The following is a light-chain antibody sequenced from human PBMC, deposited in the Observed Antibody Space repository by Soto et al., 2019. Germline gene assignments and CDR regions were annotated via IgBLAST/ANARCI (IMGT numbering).Light chain of an antibody. V-gene: IGLV2-14*01. CDR2: EVS. CDR1: SSDVGGYNY. J-gene: IGLJ1*01. Sequence: VLTQPASVSGSPGQSITISCTGTSSDVGGYNYVSWYQQQSGKAPKLMIHEVSNRPSGVSNRFSGSKSGNTASLTISGLQAEDEADCYCSSYTSSRAYVFGIGTKVTVL. CDR3: SSYTSSRAYV.